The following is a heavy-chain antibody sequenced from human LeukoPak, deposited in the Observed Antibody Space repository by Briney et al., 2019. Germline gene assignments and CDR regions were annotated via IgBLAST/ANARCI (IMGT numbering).Heavy chain of an antibody. J-gene: IGHJ2*01. CDR2: IYTSGST. V-gene: IGHV4-61*02. D-gene: IGHD2-2*02. Sequence: PSETLSLTCTVSGGSISSGSYYWSWIRQPAGKGLEWIGRIYTSGSTNYNPSLKSRVTISVDTSKNQFSLKLSSVTAADTAVYYCARSFGGVVPAAIRWYFDLWGRGTLVTVSS. CDR1: GGSISSGSYY. CDR3: ARSFGGVVPAAIRWYFDL.